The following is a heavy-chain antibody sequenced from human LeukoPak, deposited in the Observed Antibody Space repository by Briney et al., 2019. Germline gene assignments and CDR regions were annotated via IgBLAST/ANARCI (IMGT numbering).Heavy chain of an antibody. Sequence: GGSLRLSCAASGFSSSGHAMHWVRQAPGKGLEWVAVISYDGSNNYFADSVKGRFTVSRDNSKSTLYLQMNSLRTEDTAVYYCARDASPLIAVRRGFDYWGQGTLVTVSS. CDR3: ARDASPLIAVRRGFDY. J-gene: IGHJ4*02. V-gene: IGHV3-30-3*01. CDR1: GFSSSGHA. D-gene: IGHD6-6*01. CDR2: ISYDGSNN.